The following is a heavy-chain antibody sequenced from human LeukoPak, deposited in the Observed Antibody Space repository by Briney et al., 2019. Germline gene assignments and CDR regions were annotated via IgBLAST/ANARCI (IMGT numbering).Heavy chain of an antibody. CDR2: ISSSGSTI. V-gene: IGHV3-48*03. Sequence: GGSLRLSCAASGFTSSSYEMNWVRQAPEQGLEWVSYISSSGSTIYYADSVKGRFTISRDNAKNSLYLQMNSLRAEDTAVYYCAELGITMIGGVWGKGTTVTISS. CDR1: GFTSSSYE. CDR3: AELGITMIGGV. D-gene: IGHD3-10*02. J-gene: IGHJ6*04.